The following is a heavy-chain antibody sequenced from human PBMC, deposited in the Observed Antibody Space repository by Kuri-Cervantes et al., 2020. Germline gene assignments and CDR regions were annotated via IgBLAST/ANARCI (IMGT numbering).Heavy chain of an antibody. Sequence: SLKISCAASGFTFSSYAMHWVRQAPGKGLEWVPGISWNSGSLGHADSVEGRFSISRDNDKNSLYLQMNSLRAEDTALYYCAKDPNYYGSGPFDYWGQGTLVTVSS. D-gene: IGHD3-10*01. CDR2: ISWNSGSL. J-gene: IGHJ4*02. V-gene: IGHV3-9*01. CDR1: GFTFSSYA. CDR3: AKDPNYYGSGPFDY.